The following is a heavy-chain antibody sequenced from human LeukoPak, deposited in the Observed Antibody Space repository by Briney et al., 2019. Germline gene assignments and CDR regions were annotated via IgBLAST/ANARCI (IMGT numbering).Heavy chain of an antibody. J-gene: IGHJ5*02. D-gene: IGHD3-10*01. CDR2: ISSTGIHT. V-gene: IGHV3-21*05. Sequence: GGSLRLSCAAAGFTFSTYAMAWVRQAEGNWLEWDSYISSTGIHTYYADAVKRRFTISRDNAKNSLFLQMTTLRAEDTAVYYCARGAEYAGSGSYYDGNWFAPWGQGTLVTVPS. CDR3: ARGAEYAGSGSYYDGNWFAP. CDR1: GFTFSTYA.